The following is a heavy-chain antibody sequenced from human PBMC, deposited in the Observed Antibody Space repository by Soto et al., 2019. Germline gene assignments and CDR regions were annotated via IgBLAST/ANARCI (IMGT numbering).Heavy chain of an antibody. CDR1: GFTFSRHW. J-gene: IGHJ3*02. CDR3: ARVGDGYDAFDI. CDR2: INSDGSSI. D-gene: IGHD3-16*01. Sequence: PGGSLRLSCAASGFTFSRHWMHWVRQAPGKGLVWVSRINSDGSSINYADSVKGRFTISRDNAKNTLYLQMNSLRAEDTAVYYCARVGDGYDAFDIWGQGTMVTVSS. V-gene: IGHV3-74*01.